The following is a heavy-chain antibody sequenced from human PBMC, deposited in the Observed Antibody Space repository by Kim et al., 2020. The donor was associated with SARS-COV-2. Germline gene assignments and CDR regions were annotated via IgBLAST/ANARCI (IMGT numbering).Heavy chain of an antibody. D-gene: IGHD3-9*01. Sequence: GGSLRLSCAASGFTFSSYAMSWVRQAPGKGLEWVSAISGSGGSTYYADSVKGRFTISRDNSKNTLYLQMNSLRAEDTAVYYCAKRARGYDILTGYYGSYYYYGMDVWGQGTTVTVSS. CDR3: AKRARGYDILTGYYGSYYYYGMDV. J-gene: IGHJ6*02. CDR2: ISGSGGST. CDR1: GFTFSSYA. V-gene: IGHV3-23*01.